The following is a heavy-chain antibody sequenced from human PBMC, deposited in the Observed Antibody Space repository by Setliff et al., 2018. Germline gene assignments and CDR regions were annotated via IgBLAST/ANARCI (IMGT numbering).Heavy chain of an antibody. CDR3: VRRRTGPGGVFDY. V-gene: IGHV4-39*01. D-gene: IGHD3-3*01. Sequence: PSETLSLTCRVSGGSISSGNYYWGLIRQPPGKGLEWVATIYYSGSTYSNPSLKSRLIISVDAPDNQFSLNLSSVTATDTAVYYCVRRRTGPGGVFDYWGQGTLVTVSS. CDR2: IYYSGST. CDR1: GGSISSGNYY. J-gene: IGHJ4*02.